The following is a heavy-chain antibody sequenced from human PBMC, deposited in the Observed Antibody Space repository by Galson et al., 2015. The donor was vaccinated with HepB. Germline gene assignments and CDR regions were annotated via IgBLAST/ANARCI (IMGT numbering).Heavy chain of an antibody. D-gene: IGHD3-10*01. V-gene: IGHV3-23*01. CDR1: GFTFSSYA. CDR3: AKRGSVHGYYYGSGAKERHDDYYYYMDV. Sequence: SLRLSCAASGFTFSSYAMSWVRQAPGKGLEWVSAISGSGGSTYYADSVKGRFTIPRDNSKNTLYLQMNSLRAEDTAVYYCAKRGSVHGYYYGSGAKERHDDYYYYMDVWGKGTTVTVSS. J-gene: IGHJ6*03. CDR2: ISGSGGST.